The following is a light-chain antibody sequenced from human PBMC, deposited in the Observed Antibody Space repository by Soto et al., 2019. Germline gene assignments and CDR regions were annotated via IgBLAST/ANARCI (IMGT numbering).Light chain of an antibody. J-gene: IGLJ3*02. CDR3: QVWDTTSDPEGV. Sequence: SYELTQPPSVSVTPGKTATITCGGSNIGSKSVNWYQQKPGQAPVLIMFYDRVRPSGIPARFSGSNSGNTATLTISGVEVGYEADYYCQVWDTTSDPEGVFGGGTQLTVL. V-gene: IGLV3-21*04. CDR1: NIGSKS. CDR2: YDR.